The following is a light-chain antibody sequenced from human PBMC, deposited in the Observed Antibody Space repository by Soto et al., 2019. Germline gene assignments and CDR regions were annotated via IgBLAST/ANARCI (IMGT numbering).Light chain of an antibody. J-gene: IGKJ1*01. V-gene: IGKV1-5*01. CDR1: ESISSW. CDR2: DAS. CDR3: QQYNSYSEA. Sequence: DIQMTQSTPTLSASVGDRVTITCRASESISSWLAWYQQKPGKAPKVLIYDASSLESGVPSRFSGSGSGTEFTLTISSLQPDDFATYYCQQYNSYSEAFGQGTKVDIK.